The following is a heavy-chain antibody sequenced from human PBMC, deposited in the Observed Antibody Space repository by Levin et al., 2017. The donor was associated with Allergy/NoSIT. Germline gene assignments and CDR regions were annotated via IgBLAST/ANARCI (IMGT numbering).Heavy chain of an antibody. CDR2: LTLSGNT. Sequence: ASETLSLTCDVYGGSFSDSYWSWIRQPPGKGLEWVGELTLSGNTNYNPSLKSRVSISVDTSRKQFSLKLTSVTAADTAMYYCARGRRRVAVAGLFYFYGMDVWGQGSTVTVSS. CDR3: ARGRRRVAVAGLFYFYGMDV. CDR1: GGSFSDSY. V-gene: IGHV4-34*01. J-gene: IGHJ6*02. D-gene: IGHD6-19*01.